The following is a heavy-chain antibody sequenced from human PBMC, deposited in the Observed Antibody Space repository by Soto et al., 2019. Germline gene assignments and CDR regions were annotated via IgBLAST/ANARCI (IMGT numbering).Heavy chain of an antibody. D-gene: IGHD1-26*01. CDR2: IIPIFGTA. V-gene: IGHV1-69*12. CDR3: ARATRYSGSYYPSYYFDY. J-gene: IGHJ4*02. Sequence: QVQLVQSGAEVKKPGSSVKVSCKASGGTFSSYAISWVRQAPGQGLEWMGGIIPIFGTANYAQKFQGRVTITADXXTXTXXMELSSLRSEDTAVYYWARATRYSGSYYPSYYFDYWGQGTLVTVSS. CDR1: GGTFSSYA.